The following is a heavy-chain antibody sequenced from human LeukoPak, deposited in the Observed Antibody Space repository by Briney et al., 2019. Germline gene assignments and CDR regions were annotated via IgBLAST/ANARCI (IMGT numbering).Heavy chain of an antibody. CDR1: GFIFSNYA. J-gene: IGHJ4*02. V-gene: IGHV3-23*01. CDR3: AKSRSGVSSCYNY. Sequence: GGSLRLSCAASGFIFSNYAMSWVRQAPGKGLEWVSAISGSDDNTYCADSVRGRFTISRDNSKNALYLQMNSLRAEDTAIYFCAKSRSGVSSCYNYWGQGTLVTVSS. CDR2: ISGSDDNT. D-gene: IGHD2-15*01.